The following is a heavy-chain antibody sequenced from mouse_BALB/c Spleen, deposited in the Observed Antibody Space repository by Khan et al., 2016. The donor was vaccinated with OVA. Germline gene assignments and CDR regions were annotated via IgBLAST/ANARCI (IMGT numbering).Heavy chain of an antibody. D-gene: IGHD1-1*01. CDR3: ARSVTITTVVATDFDY. CDR2: ISYSGRT. V-gene: IGHV3-2*02. Sequence: EVKLLESGPGLVKPSQSLSLTCTVTGYSITSDYAWNWIRQFPGNKLEWMGYISYSGRTSYNPSLKSRISITRDTSTNPFFLQLNSVTTEDTATYDCARSVTITTVVATDFDYWGQGTTLTVSS. J-gene: IGHJ2*01. CDR1: GYSITSDYA.